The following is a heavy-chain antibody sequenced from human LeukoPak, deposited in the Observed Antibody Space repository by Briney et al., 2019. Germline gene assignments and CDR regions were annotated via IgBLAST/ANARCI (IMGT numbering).Heavy chain of an antibody. Sequence: PSETLSLTCSVSGDSISSGNYYWTWIRQPAGKGLEWIGRIYTSGSASYNPSLKSRVTMSLDTSKNQFSLNLGSVTAADTAVYYCAKDHGSWSNWFDPWGQGTLVTVSS. D-gene: IGHD6-13*01. CDR3: AKDHGSWSNWFDP. V-gene: IGHV4-61*02. CDR2: IYTSGSA. J-gene: IGHJ5*02. CDR1: GDSISSGNYY.